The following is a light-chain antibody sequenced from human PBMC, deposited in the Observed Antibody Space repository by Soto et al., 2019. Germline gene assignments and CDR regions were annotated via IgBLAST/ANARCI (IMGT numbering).Light chain of an antibody. CDR1: QSVSSSY. CDR3: XXXXXXPMYT. V-gene: IGKV3-20*01. Sequence: EIVLTQSPGTLSLSPGERATLSCRASQSVSSSYLAWYQQKPGQAPRLLIYGASSRATGIPDRFSGSGSGTDFTLTISRLEPEDFXXXXXXXXXXXPMYTFGQGTKLEIK. J-gene: IGKJ2*01. CDR2: GAS.